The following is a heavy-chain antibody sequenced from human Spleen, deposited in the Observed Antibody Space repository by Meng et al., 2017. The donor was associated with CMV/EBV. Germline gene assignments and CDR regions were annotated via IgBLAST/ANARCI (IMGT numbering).Heavy chain of an antibody. V-gene: IGHV3-9*01. D-gene: IGHD1-1*01. Sequence: SLKISCVASGFIFDDYAMHWVRQVPGKGLEWVSGISWNSNSIGYADSVKGRFTISRDNSRSTLYVQMNSLKAEDTAVYYCTRDQKQLWSRYFYYGMDVWGQGTTVTVSS. CDR1: GFIFDDYA. CDR3: TRDQKQLWSRYFYYGMDV. CDR2: ISWNSNSI. J-gene: IGHJ6*02.